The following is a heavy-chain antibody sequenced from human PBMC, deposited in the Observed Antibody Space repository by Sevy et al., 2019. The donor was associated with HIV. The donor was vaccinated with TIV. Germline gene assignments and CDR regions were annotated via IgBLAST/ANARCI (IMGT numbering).Heavy chain of an antibody. Sequence: GGSLRLSCAASGFTFSSYAMSWVRQAPGKGLEWVSAISGSGGSTYYADSGKGRFTISRDNSKNTLYLQMNSLRAEDTAVYYCAKRAAVLEWTQSYFDYWGQGTLVTVSS. CDR1: GFTFSSYA. J-gene: IGHJ4*02. CDR2: ISGSGGST. D-gene: IGHD3-3*01. CDR3: AKRAAVLEWTQSYFDY. V-gene: IGHV3-23*01.